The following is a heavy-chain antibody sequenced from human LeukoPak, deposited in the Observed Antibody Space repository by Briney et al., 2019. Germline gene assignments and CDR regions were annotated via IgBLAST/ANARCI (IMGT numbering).Heavy chain of an antibody. CDR1: GFTFTSSA. CDR2: IVVGSGNT. J-gene: IGHJ3*02. CDR3: ATPRDGDYQNDAFDI. V-gene: IGHV1-58*02. D-gene: IGHD4-17*01. Sequence: ASVKVSCKASGFTFTSSAMQWVRQARGQRLEWIGWIVVGSGNTNYAQKFQERVTITRDTSTSTAYMELSSLRSEDTAVYYCATPRDGDYQNDAFDIWGQGTMVTVSS.